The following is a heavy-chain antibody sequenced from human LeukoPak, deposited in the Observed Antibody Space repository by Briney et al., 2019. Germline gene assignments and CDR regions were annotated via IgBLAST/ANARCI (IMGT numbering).Heavy chain of an antibody. Sequence: SVNVSCKASGYTFTNYHINWVRPATGQGLEWMGWMNPNNDDSGYAQKFQGRVTITRDTSISTSYMELRSLRSDDTAVYFCARTTSFTASGYDYWGQGTLVTVSS. D-gene: IGHD1-1*01. CDR3: ARTTSFTASGYDY. CDR1: GYTFTNYH. CDR2: MNPNNDDS. J-gene: IGHJ4*02. V-gene: IGHV1-8*03.